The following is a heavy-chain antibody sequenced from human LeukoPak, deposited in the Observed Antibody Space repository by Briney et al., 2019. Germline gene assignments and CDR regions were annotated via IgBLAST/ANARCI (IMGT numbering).Heavy chain of an antibody. V-gene: IGHV3-20*04. CDR2: ITWNGDNT. J-gene: IGHJ6*03. D-gene: IGHD4-23*01. CDR1: GFTFDNYG. CDR3: AREVATQDHYYYMDV. Sequence: SGGSLRLSCAASGFTFDNYGMNWVRQAPGKGLEWVSGITWNGDNTGYADSVKGRFTISRDNTKNSLYLQMTSLRTEDTAFYYCAREVATQDHYYYMDVWGKGTTVTVSS.